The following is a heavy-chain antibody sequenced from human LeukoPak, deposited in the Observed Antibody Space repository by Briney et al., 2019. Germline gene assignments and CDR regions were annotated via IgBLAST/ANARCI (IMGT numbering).Heavy chain of an antibody. D-gene: IGHD2-15*01. CDR3: ARRYCSGGSCYSSFDD. Sequence: PSQTLSLTCTVPGGSISNYNWSWIRQPPGKGLEWVGHIYDSGSTNYNPSRKSRVTISVDTSKIQFSLKLTSVTAADTAVYYCARRYCSGGSCYSSFDDWGQGTLVTVSS. V-gene: IGHV4-59*01. CDR2: IYDSGST. J-gene: IGHJ4*02. CDR1: GGSISNYN.